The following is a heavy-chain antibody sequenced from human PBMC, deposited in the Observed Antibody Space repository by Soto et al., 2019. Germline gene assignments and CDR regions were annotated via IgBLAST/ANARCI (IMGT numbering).Heavy chain of an antibody. CDR1: GGTFSSYA. CDR2: IIPIFGTA. CDR3: AGAYFHYCSRTSCPPYYYYGMDV. Sequence: ASVKVSCKASGGTFSSYAISWVRQAPGQGLEWMGGIIPIFGTANYAQKFQGRVTITADESTSTAYMELSSLRSEDTAVYYCAGAYFHYCSRTSCPPYYYYGMDVWGQGTTVTVSS. V-gene: IGHV1-69*13. D-gene: IGHD2-2*01. J-gene: IGHJ6*01.